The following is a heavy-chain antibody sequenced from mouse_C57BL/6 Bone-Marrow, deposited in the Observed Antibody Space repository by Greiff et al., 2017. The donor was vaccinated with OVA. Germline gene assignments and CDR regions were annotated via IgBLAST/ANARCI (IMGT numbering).Heavy chain of an antibody. J-gene: IGHJ2*01. CDR1: GYTFTDYY. CDR2: INPYNGGT. D-gene: IGHD2-4*01. Sequence: VQLQQSGPVLVKPGASVKMSCKASGYTFTDYYMNWVKQSHGKSLEWIGVINPYNGGTSYNQKFKGKVTLTVDKSSSTAYMELNSLTSEDSAVYYCAQGAYYDYDVDYWGQGTTLTVSS. CDR3: AQGAYYDYDVDY. V-gene: IGHV1-19*01.